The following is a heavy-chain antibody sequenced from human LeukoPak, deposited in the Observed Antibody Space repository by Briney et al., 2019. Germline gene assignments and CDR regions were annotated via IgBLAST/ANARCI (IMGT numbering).Heavy chain of an antibody. CDR3: AKDHNYYDSSGYYYGDHLDY. D-gene: IGHD3-22*01. Sequence: GRSLRLSCAASGFTFSSYGMHWVRQAPGKGREWVAVIWYDGSNKYYADSVKGRFTISRDNSKNTLYLQMNSLRAEDTAVYYCAKDHNYYDSSGYYYGDHLDYWGQGTLVTVSS. CDR2: IWYDGSNK. J-gene: IGHJ4*02. CDR1: GFTFSSYG. V-gene: IGHV3-33*06.